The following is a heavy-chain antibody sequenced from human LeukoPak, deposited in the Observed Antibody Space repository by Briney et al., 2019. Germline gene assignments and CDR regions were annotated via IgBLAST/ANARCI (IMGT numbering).Heavy chain of an antibody. CDR2: ITSSGSTI. CDR3: ARDVSSVGALDY. D-gene: IGHD1-26*01. CDR1: GFTFSDYY. J-gene: IGHJ4*02. V-gene: IGHV3-11*01. Sequence: PGGSLRLSCAASGFTFSDYYMSWIRQAPGKGLGWVSYITSSGSTIYHADSVKGRFTISRDNAKNSLYLQMDSLRAEDTAVYYCARDVSSVGALDYWGQGTLVTVSS.